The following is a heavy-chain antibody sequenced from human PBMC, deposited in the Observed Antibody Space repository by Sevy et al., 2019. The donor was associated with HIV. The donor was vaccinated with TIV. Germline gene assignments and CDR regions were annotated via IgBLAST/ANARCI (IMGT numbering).Heavy chain of an antibody. V-gene: IGHV3-48*02. D-gene: IGHD3-10*01. CDR2: ISSSSSTI. Sequence: GGSLRLSCAASGFTFSSYSMNWVRQAPGKGLEWVSYISSSSSTIYYADSVKGRFTISRDNAKNSLYLQMNSLRDEDTAVYYCAREVLEGSGSYYNNNSFDPWGQGTLVTVSS. CDR1: GFTFSSYS. J-gene: IGHJ5*02. CDR3: AREVLEGSGSYYNNNSFDP.